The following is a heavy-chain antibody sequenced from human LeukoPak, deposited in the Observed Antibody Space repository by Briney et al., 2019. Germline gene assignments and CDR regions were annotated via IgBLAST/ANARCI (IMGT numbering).Heavy chain of an antibody. CDR3: ARSRRGYNWNDGVYY. CDR1: GGSISSYY. J-gene: IGHJ4*02. V-gene: IGHV4-59*01. Sequence: SETLSLTCTVSGGSISSYYWSWIRQPPGKGLEWIGYIYYSGCTNYNPSLKSRDTISVDTSKNQFSLKLSSVTAADTAVYYCARSRRGYNWNDGVYYWGQGTLVTVSS. D-gene: IGHD1-1*01. CDR2: IYYSGCT.